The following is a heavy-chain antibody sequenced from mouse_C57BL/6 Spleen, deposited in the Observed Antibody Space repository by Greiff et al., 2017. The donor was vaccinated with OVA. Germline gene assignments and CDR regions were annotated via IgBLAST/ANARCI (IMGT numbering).Heavy chain of an antibody. V-gene: IGHV1-55*01. Sequence: QVQLQQPGAELVKPGASVKMSCKASGYTFTSYWITWVKQRPGQGLEWIGDIYPGSGCTNYNEKFKSKATLTVDTSSSTAYMQLSSLTSEDSAVYYCASPHYDYDAGYYFDYWGQGTTLTVSS. CDR3: ASPHYDYDAGYYFDY. D-gene: IGHD2-4*01. CDR1: GYTFTSYW. CDR2: IYPGSGCT. J-gene: IGHJ2*01.